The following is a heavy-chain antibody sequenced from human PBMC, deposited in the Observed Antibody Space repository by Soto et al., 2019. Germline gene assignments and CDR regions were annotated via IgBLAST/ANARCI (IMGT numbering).Heavy chain of an antibody. CDR3: ARDVEDDYGDYAGPAY. D-gene: IGHD4-17*01. V-gene: IGHV1-18*01. Sequence: ASVKVSCKASGYTFTSYGISWVRQAPGQGLEWMGWISAYNGNTNYAQKLQGRVTMTTDTSTSTAYMELRSLRSDDTAVYYCARDVEDDYGDYAGPAYWGQGTLVTVSS. CDR2: ISAYNGNT. CDR1: GYTFTSYG. J-gene: IGHJ4*02.